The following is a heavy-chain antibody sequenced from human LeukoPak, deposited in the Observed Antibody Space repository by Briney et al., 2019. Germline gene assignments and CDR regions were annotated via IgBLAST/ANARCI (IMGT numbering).Heavy chain of an antibody. D-gene: IGHD4-23*01. Sequence: SETLSLTCAVYGGSFSSYYWSWIRQPPGKGLEWIGEINHSGSTNYNPSLKSRVTISVDTSKNQFSLKLSSVTAADTAVYYCARSSVVTPVTRFDYWGQGTLVTVSS. V-gene: IGHV4-34*01. CDR3: ARSSVVTPVTRFDY. CDR2: INHSGST. J-gene: IGHJ4*02. CDR1: GGSFSSYY.